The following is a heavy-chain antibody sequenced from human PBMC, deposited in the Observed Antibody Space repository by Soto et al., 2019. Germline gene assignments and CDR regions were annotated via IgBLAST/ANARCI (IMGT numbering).Heavy chain of an antibody. CDR1: GGTFSSYA. CDR3: ASLGGSGSYYNPKTFDS. CDR2: IIPIFGTA. D-gene: IGHD3-10*01. Sequence: ASVKVSCKASGGTFSSYAISWVRQAPGQGLEWMGGIIPIFGTANYAQKFQGRVTITADNSTSTAYMELSSLRSEDTAVYYCASLGGSGSYYNPKTFDSWGQGTL. V-gene: IGHV1-69*06. J-gene: IGHJ4*02.